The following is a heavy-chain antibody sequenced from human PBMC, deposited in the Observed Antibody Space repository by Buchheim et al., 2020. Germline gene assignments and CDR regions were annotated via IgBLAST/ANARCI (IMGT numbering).Heavy chain of an antibody. CDR3: ARGLAARQYYYYYYGMDV. CDR1: GGSFSGYY. CDR2: INHSGST. J-gene: IGHJ6*02. Sequence: QVQLQQWGAGLLKPSETLSLTCAVYGGSFSGYYWSWIRQPPGKGLEWIGEINHSGSTNYNPSLKSRVTISVDTSKNQFSLKLSSVTAADTAVYYCARGLAARQYYYYYYGMDVWGQGTT. V-gene: IGHV4-34*01. D-gene: IGHD6-6*01.